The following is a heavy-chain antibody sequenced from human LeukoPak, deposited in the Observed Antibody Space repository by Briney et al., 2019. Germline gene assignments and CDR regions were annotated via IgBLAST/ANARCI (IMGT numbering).Heavy chain of an antibody. CDR2: IISIFNTT. Sequence: SVKLSCKASGGTFSSYAISWVRQAPGQGLEWMGGIISIFNTTNYAQKLQGRVTITADKSTNTAYMELSSLRSEDTAVYYCARGVNFDWLLAPYYYYYMDVWAKGTTVTVSS. CDR3: ARGVNFDWLLAPYYYYYMDV. CDR1: GGTFSSYA. V-gene: IGHV1-69*06. D-gene: IGHD3-9*01. J-gene: IGHJ6*03.